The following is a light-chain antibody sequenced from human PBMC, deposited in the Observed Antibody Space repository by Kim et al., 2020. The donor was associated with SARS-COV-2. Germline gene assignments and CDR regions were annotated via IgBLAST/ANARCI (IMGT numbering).Light chain of an antibody. CDR2: GAS. J-gene: IGKJ3*01. Sequence: EIVMTQSPATLSVSPGERATLSCRASQSVSSNLAWYQQKPGQAPRLLIDGASTRATGIPARFSGSGSGTEFTLTISSLQSEDFAVYYCQQYNNCPLTFGPGTKVHIK. V-gene: IGKV3-15*01. CDR1: QSVSSN. CDR3: QQYNNCPLT.